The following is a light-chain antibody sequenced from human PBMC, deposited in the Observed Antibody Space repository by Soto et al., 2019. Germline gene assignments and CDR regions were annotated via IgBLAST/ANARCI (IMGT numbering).Light chain of an antibody. J-gene: IGLJ1*01. CDR2: NNN. V-gene: IGLV1-44*01. CDR1: STNIGGNT. Sequence: QSVLTQPPSASETPGQRVTISCSGSSTNIGGNTVNWYQQLPGTAPKLLIYNNNQRPSGVPDRFSGSKSGTSASLAISGLQSEDEADYYCAAWDDSLNGDVFGTGTKVTVL. CDR3: AAWDDSLNGDV.